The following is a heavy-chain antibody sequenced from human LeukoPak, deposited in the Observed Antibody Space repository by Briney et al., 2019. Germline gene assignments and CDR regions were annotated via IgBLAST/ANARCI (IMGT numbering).Heavy chain of an antibody. D-gene: IGHD6-19*01. J-gene: IGHJ4*02. CDR3: AKEGSGWYLDY. V-gene: IGHV3-30*18. CDR1: GFTFSSYG. Sequence: GGSLRLSCAASGFTFSSYGMHWVRQAPGKGLEWVAVISYDGSNRYYADSVKGRFTISRDNSKNTLYLQMNSPRAEDTAVYYCAKEGSGWYLDYWGQGTLVTVSS. CDR2: ISYDGSNR.